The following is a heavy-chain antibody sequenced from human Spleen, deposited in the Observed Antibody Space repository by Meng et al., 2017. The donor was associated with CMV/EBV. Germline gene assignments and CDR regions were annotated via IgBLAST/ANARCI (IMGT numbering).Heavy chain of an antibody. V-gene: IGHV1-69*05. J-gene: IGHJ4*02. Sequence: SGSPFRNYAASSLGPGAGEGLEWMGGVVPFSAQANYAEKFQGRVTIPTNDSTTTAYVELGSLGFEGTAVYYCARASYYGTGSYYRFESWGQGTLVTVSS. D-gene: IGHD3-10*01. CDR2: VVPFSAQA. CDR1: GSPFRNYA. CDR3: ARASYYGTGSYYRFES.